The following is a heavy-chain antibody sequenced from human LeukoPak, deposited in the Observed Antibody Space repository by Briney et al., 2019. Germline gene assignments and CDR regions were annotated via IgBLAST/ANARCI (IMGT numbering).Heavy chain of an antibody. D-gene: IGHD5-18*01. CDR2: ISAYSGNT. J-gene: IGHJ6*03. CDR1: GYTFTSYG. Sequence: ASVKVSCKASGYTFTSYGISWVRQAPGQGLEWMGWISAYSGNTNYAQKLQGRVTMTTDTSTSTAYMELRSLRSDDTAVYYCARAVHVDTAMVTFYYYYYMDVWGKGTTVTISS. V-gene: IGHV1-18*01. CDR3: ARAVHVDTAMVTFYYYYYMDV.